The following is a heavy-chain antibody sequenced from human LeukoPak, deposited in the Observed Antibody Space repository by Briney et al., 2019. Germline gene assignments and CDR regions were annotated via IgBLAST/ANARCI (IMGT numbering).Heavy chain of an antibody. CDR1: GGTFSSYA. CDR3: ARDPSKMGVRYYNWFDP. V-gene: IGHV1-69*13. Sequence: SVKVSCKASGGTFSSYAISWVRQAPGRGLEWMGGIIPIFGTANYAQKFQGRVTITADESTSTAYMELSSLRSEDTAVYYCARDPSKMGVRYYNWFDPWGQGTLVTVSS. D-gene: IGHD3-16*01. CDR2: IIPIFGTA. J-gene: IGHJ5*02.